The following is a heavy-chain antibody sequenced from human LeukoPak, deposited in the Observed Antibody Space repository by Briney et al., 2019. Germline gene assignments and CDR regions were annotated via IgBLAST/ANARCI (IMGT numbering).Heavy chain of an antibody. D-gene: IGHD2-15*01. CDR3: ARGGAYCSGGSCYFFDY. J-gene: IGHJ4*02. CDR1: GYTFTSYG. Sequence: ASVTVSCKASGYTFTSYGISWVRQAPGQGLEWMGWISAYNGNTNYAQKLQGRVTMTTDTSTSTAYMELRSLRSDDTAVYYCARGGAYCSGGSCYFFDYWGQGTLVTVSS. CDR2: ISAYNGNT. V-gene: IGHV1-18*01.